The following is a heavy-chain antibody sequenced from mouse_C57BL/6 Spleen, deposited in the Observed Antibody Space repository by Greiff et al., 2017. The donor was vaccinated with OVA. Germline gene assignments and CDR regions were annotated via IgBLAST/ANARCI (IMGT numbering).Heavy chain of an antibody. CDR3: ARMSITTVVADWYFDV. J-gene: IGHJ1*03. D-gene: IGHD1-1*01. V-gene: IGHV8-8*01. CDR2: IWWDDDK. Sequence: ESGPGILQPSQTLSLTCSFSGFSLSTFGMGVGWIRQPSGKGLEWLAHIWWDDDKYYNPALKSRLTISKDTSKNQVFLKIANVDTADTATYYCARMSITTVVADWYFDVWGTGTTVTVSS. CDR1: GFSLSTFGMG.